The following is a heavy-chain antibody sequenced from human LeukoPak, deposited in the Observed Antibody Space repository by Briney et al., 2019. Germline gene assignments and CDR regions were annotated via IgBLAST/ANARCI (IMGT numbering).Heavy chain of an antibody. CDR2: IYTSGST. CDR1: GGSISSGSYY. D-gene: IGHD3-3*01. CDR3: ARDNLSGYSKRAFDI. V-gene: IGHV4-61*02. Sequence: SQTLSLTCTVSGGSISSGSYYWSWIRQPAGKGLEWIGRIYTSGSTNYNPSLKSRVTISVDTSKNQFSLKLSSVTAADTAVYYCARDNLSGYSKRAFDIWGQGTMVTVSS. J-gene: IGHJ3*02.